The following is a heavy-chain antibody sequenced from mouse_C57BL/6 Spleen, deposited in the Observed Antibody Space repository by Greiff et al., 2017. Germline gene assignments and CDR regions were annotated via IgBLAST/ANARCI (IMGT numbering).Heavy chain of an antibody. V-gene: IGHV1-19*01. Sequence: EVQLQQSGPVLVKPGASVKMSCKASGYTFTDYYMNWVKQSHGKSLEWIGVINPYNGGTSYNQKFKGKATLTVDKSSSTAYMELNSLTSEDSAVYYCAGYGNYLGYAMGYWGQGTSVTVSS. CDR1: GYTFTDYY. J-gene: IGHJ4*01. CDR2: INPYNGGT. CDR3: AGYGNYLGYAMGY. D-gene: IGHD2-1*01.